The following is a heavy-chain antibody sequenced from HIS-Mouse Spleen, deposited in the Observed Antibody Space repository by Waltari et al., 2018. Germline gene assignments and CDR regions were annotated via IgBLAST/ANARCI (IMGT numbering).Heavy chain of an antibody. CDR3: ARDRQLGPYSWFDP. D-gene: IGHD4-4*01. Sequence: QVQLVQSGAEVKKPGASVKVSCKASGYSLTGHYMHWVRQAPGQGLEWMGWMKPNNGDTKYAQEFQGRVTMTRDTSIGEAYMELSRLRPDETAVYYCARDRQLGPYSWFDPWGQGTLVTVSA. CDR2: MKPNNGDT. CDR1: GYSLTGHY. V-gene: IGHV1-2*02. J-gene: IGHJ5*02.